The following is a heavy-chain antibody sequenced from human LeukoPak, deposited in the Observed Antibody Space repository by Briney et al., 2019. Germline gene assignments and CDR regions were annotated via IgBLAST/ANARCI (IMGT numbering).Heavy chain of an antibody. D-gene: IGHD5-12*01. CDR1: GFSFNNYA. CDR3: AKGAYDYVEIAYFDY. Sequence: GGSLRLSCVASGFSFNNYAMNWVRQAPGKGLEWVSLIIGSSGSTFYADSVKGRFTISRDKSKNTLYLQMNSLRAEDTAVYYCAKGAYDYVEIAYFDYWGQGVWSPSPQ. V-gene: IGHV3-23*01. CDR2: IIGSSGST. J-gene: IGHJ4*02.